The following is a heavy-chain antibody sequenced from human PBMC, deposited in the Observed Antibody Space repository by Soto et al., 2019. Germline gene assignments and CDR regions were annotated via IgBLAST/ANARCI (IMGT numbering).Heavy chain of an antibody. CDR2: ISSSGSTT. J-gene: IGHJ5*02. D-gene: IGHD6-19*01. CDR1: GFTFNDYY. Sequence: QVQLVESGGGLVKPGGSLRLSCAASGFTFNDYYMSWIRQAPGKGLEWMSYISSSGSTTFYADSVKGRFTIARDNAKNSLYLQMNSLRAEDTAVYYCASGSTVAHFDPWGRGTLVTVSS. CDR3: ASGSTVAHFDP. V-gene: IGHV3-11*01.